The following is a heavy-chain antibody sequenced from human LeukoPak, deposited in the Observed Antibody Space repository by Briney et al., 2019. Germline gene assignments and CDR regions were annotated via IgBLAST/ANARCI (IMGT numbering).Heavy chain of an antibody. CDR1: GYTFTSYA. CDR2: INAGNGNT. J-gene: IGHJ4*02. CDR3: ARDCSGGSCYFGIDY. Sequence: ASVKVSCKASGYTFTSYAMHWVRQAPGQRLEWMGWINAGNGNTKYSQKFQGRVTITRDTSASTAYMELSSLRSEDTAVYYCARDCSGGSCYFGIDYWGQGTLVTVSS. V-gene: IGHV1-3*01. D-gene: IGHD2-15*01.